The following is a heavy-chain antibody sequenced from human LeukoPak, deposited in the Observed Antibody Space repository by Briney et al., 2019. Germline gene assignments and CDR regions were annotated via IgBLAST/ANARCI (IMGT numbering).Heavy chain of an antibody. CDR2: IWYDGSNK. V-gene: IGHV3-33*01. CDR3: ASVGYCSSTSCYNYYYMDV. J-gene: IGHJ6*03. D-gene: IGHD2-2*02. CDR1: GFTFSSYG. Sequence: GGSLRLSCAASGFTFSSYGMPWVRQAPGKGLEWVAVIWYDGSNKYYADSVKGRFTISRDNSKNTLYLQMNSLRAEDTAVYYCASVGYCSSTSCYNYYYMDVWGKGTTVTVSS.